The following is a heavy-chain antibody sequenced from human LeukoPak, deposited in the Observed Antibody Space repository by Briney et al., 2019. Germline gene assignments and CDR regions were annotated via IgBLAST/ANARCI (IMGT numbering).Heavy chain of an antibody. V-gene: IGHV4-59*12. Sequence: PSETLSLTCTVSGGSISSYYWSWIRQPPGKGLEWIGYIYYSGSTNYNPSLKSRVTISVDTSKNQFSLKLSSVTAADTAVYYCARGGSGFLDFDYWGQGTLVTVSS. CDR1: GGSISSYY. CDR3: ARGGSGFLDFDY. CDR2: IYYSGST. D-gene: IGHD6-19*01. J-gene: IGHJ4*02.